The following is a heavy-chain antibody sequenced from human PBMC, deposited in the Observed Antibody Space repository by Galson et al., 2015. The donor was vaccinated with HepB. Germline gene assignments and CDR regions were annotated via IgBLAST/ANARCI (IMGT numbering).Heavy chain of an antibody. V-gene: IGHV3-15*07. Sequence: LRLSCAASGLTFSNAWMNWVRQAPGKGLEWVGRIKSKTDGGTTDYAAPVKGRFTISRDDSKNTLYLQMNSLKTEDTAVYYCTTAETPYYYDSSGVGGLDAFDIWGQGTMVTVSS. D-gene: IGHD3-22*01. J-gene: IGHJ3*02. CDR2: IKSKTDGGTT. CDR3: TTAETPYYYDSSGVGGLDAFDI. CDR1: GLTFSNAW.